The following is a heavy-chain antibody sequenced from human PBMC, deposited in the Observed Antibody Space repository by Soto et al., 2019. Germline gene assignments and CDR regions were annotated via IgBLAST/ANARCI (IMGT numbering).Heavy chain of an antibody. V-gene: IGHV3-11*01. CDR3: ASHYDMWSGYPSPVDY. CDR2: IDTSGTKI. J-gene: IGHJ4*02. D-gene: IGHD3-3*01. CDR1: GYTFSDYY. Sequence: QVQLVESGGDLVKPGGSLRLSCAASGYTFSDYYMSWIRQAPGKGLEWISYIDTSGTKIYYADSVKGRFTITRDNAKNSLYLEMNSLRDEDTAVYYCASHYDMWSGYPSPVDYWAQGTLVTVSS.